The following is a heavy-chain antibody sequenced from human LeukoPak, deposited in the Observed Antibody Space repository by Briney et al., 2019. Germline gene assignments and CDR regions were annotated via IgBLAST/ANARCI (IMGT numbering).Heavy chain of an antibody. CDR1: GFTVSSNY. J-gene: IGHJ4*02. D-gene: IGHD3-10*01. Sequence: GGSLRLSCAASGFTVSSNYMSWVRQAPGKGLEWVSAISGSGSSTYYADSVKGRFTISGDNSKNTLYLQMNSLRAEDTAVYYCAKSYNFDSWGQGTLVTVSS. V-gene: IGHV3-23*01. CDR2: ISGSGSST. CDR3: AKSYNFDS.